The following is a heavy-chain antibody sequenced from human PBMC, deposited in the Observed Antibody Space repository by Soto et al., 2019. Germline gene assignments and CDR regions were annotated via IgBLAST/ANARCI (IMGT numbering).Heavy chain of an antibody. Sequence: GGSLRLSCAASGFTFSSYGMHWVRQAPGKGLEWVAVIWYDGSNKYYADSVKGRFTISRDNSKNTLYLQMNSLRAEDTAVYYCARDPYVDTAMVHYGMDVWGQGTTVTVSS. J-gene: IGHJ6*02. CDR1: GFTFSSYG. CDR3: ARDPYVDTAMVHYGMDV. D-gene: IGHD5-18*01. CDR2: IWYDGSNK. V-gene: IGHV3-33*01.